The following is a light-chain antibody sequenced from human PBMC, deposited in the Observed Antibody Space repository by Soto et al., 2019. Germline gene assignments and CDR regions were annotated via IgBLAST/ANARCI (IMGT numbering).Light chain of an antibody. CDR3: SSYTSSSTLWV. Sequence: QSVLTQPASVSGSPGQSITLSCTGTSSDVGGYNYVSWYQQHPGKAPKLMIYEVSNRPSGVSNRLSGSKSVNTASLTISGLQAEDEDDYYCSSYTSSSTLWVFGGGTKLTVL. CDR2: EVS. V-gene: IGLV2-14*01. J-gene: IGLJ3*02. CDR1: SSDVGGYNY.